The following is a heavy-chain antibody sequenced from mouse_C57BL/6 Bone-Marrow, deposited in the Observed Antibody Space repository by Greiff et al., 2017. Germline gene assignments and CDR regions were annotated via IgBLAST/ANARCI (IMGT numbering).Heavy chain of an antibody. Sequence: EVKVVESGGDLVKPGGSLKLSCAASGFTFSSYGMSWVRQTPDKRLEWVATISSGGSYSYYPDSVKGRFTFSRDNATNTLYLQMSNLKSKDTAVYYGARIYSWYCDVWGTGTTVTVSS. CDR3: ARIYSWYCDV. V-gene: IGHV5-6*01. CDR2: ISSGGSYS. D-gene: IGHD1-1*01. CDR1: GFTFSSYG. J-gene: IGHJ1*03.